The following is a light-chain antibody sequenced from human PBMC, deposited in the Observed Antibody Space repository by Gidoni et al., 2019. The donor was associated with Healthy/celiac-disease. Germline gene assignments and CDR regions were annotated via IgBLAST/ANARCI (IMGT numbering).Light chain of an antibody. Sequence: DIQMTQSPSALSASVGDRVTITCQSSQDISNDLHGYQQKPGEAPKLMIYDASNLETGVPSRFSGSGSGTDFTFTISSLQPEDIATYYCQQYDNLPSFGQGTKLEIK. CDR1: QDISND. CDR2: DAS. CDR3: QQYDNLPS. J-gene: IGKJ2*01. V-gene: IGKV1-33*01.